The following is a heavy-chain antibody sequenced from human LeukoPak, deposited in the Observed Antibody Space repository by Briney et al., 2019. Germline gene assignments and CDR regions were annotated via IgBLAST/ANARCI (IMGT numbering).Heavy chain of an antibody. CDR3: ARTPYSGSHFDY. D-gene: IGHD1-26*01. CDR1: GGSFSGYY. Sequence: SETLSLTCAVYGGSFSGYYWSWIRQPPGKGLEWIGEINHSGSTNYNPSLKSRVTISVGTSKNQFSLKLSSVTAADTAVYYCARTPYSGSHFDYWGQGTLVTVSS. CDR2: INHSGST. J-gene: IGHJ4*02. V-gene: IGHV4-34*01.